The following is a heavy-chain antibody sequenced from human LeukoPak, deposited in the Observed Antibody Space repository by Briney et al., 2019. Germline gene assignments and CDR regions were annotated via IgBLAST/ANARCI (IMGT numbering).Heavy chain of an antibody. Sequence: ASVKVSCKASGGTFSSYAISWVRQAPGQGLEWMGGIIPIFGTANYAQKFQGRVTITTDESTSTAYMELSSLRSEDTAVYYCASSGNYDGGFMYWFAPWGQGTLVTVSS. D-gene: IGHD4-23*01. V-gene: IGHV1-69*05. CDR1: GGTFSSYA. CDR2: IIPIFGTA. J-gene: IGHJ5*02. CDR3: ASSGNYDGGFMYWFAP.